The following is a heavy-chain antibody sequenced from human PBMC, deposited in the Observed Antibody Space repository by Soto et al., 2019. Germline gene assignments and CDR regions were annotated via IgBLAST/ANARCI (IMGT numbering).Heavy chain of an antibody. J-gene: IGHJ6*02. CDR2: ISYDGSNK. CDR3: AKDSAGGQLWDYYYYGMDV. D-gene: IGHD5-18*01. Sequence: PGGSLRLSCAASGFTFSSYGMHWVRQAPGKGLEWVAVISYDGSNKYYADSVKGRFTISRDNSKNTLYLQMNSLRAEDTAVYYCAKDSAGGQLWDYYYYGMDVWGQGTTLTVSS. V-gene: IGHV3-30*18. CDR1: GFTFSSYG.